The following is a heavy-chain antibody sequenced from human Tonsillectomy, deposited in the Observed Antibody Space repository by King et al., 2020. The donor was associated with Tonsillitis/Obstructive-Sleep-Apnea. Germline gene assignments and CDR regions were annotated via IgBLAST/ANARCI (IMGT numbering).Heavy chain of an antibody. J-gene: IGHJ4*02. Sequence: VPLQESGPGLVKASETLSLTCTVSGGAISNFHWSWIRQPPGKGLEWIGYVYDGGSTRYNPSLKSRATISMDTSKNHFSLKLNSVTAADTAVYYCARDSGVGRAYPFDYWGQGTLVTVSS. CDR2: VYDGGST. CDR1: GGAISNFH. CDR3: ARDSGVGRAYPFDY. D-gene: IGHD3-3*01. V-gene: IGHV4-59*01.